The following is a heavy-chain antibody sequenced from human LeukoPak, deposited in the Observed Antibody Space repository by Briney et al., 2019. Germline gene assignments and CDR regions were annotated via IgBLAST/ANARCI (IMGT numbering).Heavy chain of an antibody. CDR2: ISYDGSNK. V-gene: IGHV3-30-3*01. Sequence: GGSLRLSCAASGFTFSSYAMHWVRQAPGKGLEWVAVISYDGSNKYYADSVKGRFTISRDNSKNTLYLQMNSLRAEDTAVYYCARRTIAAAEYFDYWGQGTLVTVSS. CDR1: GFTFSSYA. J-gene: IGHJ4*02. CDR3: ARRTIAAAEYFDY. D-gene: IGHD6-13*01.